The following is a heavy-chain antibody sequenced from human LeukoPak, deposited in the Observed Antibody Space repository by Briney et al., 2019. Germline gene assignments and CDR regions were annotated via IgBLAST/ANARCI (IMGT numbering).Heavy chain of an antibody. V-gene: IGHV1-2*02. CDR1: GYTFTGYY. CDR2: INPNSGGT. D-gene: IGHD1-7*01. J-gene: IGHJ3*02. Sequence: ASVKVSCKASGYTFTGYYMHWVRQAPGQGLEWMGWINPNSGGTNYAQKFQGRVTMTRDTSISTAYMELSRLRSDDTAVYYCASQYNWNYPDAFDIWGQGTMVTVSS. CDR3: ASQYNWNYPDAFDI.